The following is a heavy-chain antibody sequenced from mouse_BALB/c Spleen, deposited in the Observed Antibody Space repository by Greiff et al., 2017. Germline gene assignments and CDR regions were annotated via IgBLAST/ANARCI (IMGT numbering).Heavy chain of an antibody. CDR3: ARGWEGY. CDR2: ISYDGSN. Sequence: EVQLMESGPGLVKPSQSLSLTCSVTGYSITSGYYWNWIRQFPGNKLEWMGYISYDGSNNYNPSLKNRISITRDTSKNQFFLKLNSVTTEDTATYYCARGWEGYWGQGTLVTVSA. D-gene: IGHD4-1*01. J-gene: IGHJ3*01. CDR1: GYSITSGYY. V-gene: IGHV3-6*02.